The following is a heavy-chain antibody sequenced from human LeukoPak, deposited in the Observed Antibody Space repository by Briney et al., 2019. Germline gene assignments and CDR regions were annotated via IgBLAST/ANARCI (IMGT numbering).Heavy chain of an antibody. Sequence: GGSLRLSCTASGFTFSYYFMSWVRQAPGKGLEWVSYITDSGGSVLYADSAKGRFTISRDNVKNSLYLQMNSLRAEDTAVYYCARDRARPTVVSPGYFDLWGRGTLVTVSS. D-gene: IGHD4-23*01. CDR3: ARDRARPTVVSPGYFDL. CDR2: ITDSGGSV. J-gene: IGHJ2*01. CDR1: GFTFSYYF. V-gene: IGHV3-11*01.